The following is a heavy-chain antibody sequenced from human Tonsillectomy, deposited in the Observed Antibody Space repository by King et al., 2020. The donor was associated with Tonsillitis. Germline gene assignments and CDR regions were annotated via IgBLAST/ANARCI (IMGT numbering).Heavy chain of an antibody. Sequence: VQLQQWGAGLLKPSETLSLTCAVYGGSFSGYYWTWIRQPPGKGLEWLGEINHPGSSDYNPSLKSRVTISVDTSKNQFSLKLSSVTAADTAVYYCARDPHGPYYYWGQGILVTVSS. D-gene: IGHD3-10*01. CDR2: INHPGSS. CDR1: GGSFSGYY. V-gene: IGHV4-34*01. J-gene: IGHJ4*02. CDR3: ARDPHGPYYY.